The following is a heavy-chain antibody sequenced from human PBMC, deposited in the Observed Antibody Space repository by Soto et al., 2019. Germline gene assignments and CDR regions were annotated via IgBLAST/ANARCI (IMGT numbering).Heavy chain of an antibody. J-gene: IGHJ4*02. CDR3: ASQPVYDILTGYYN. Sequence: PSETLSLTCTVSGGSISSSSYYWGWIRQPPGKGLEWIGSIYYSGSTYYNPSLKSRVTISVDTSKNQFSLKLSSVTAADTAVYYCASQPVYDILTGYYNWGQGTLVTVS. D-gene: IGHD3-9*01. V-gene: IGHV4-39*01. CDR2: IYYSGST. CDR1: GGSISSSSYY.